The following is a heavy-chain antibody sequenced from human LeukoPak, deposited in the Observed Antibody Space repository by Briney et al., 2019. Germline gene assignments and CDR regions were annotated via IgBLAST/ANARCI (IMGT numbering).Heavy chain of an antibody. D-gene: IGHD3-22*01. CDR3: ARGDSSGYYRTFDY. Sequence: ASVKVSCKASGYTFTGYYMHWVRQAPGQGLEWMGWINPNSGGTNYAQKLQGRVTMTTDTSTSTAYMELRSLRSDDTAVYYCARGDSSGYYRTFDYWGQGTLVTVSS. CDR1: GYTFTGYY. CDR2: INPNSGGT. J-gene: IGHJ4*02. V-gene: IGHV1-2*02.